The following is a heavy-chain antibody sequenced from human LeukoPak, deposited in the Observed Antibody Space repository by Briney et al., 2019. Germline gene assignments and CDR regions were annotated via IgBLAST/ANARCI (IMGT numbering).Heavy chain of an antibody. Sequence: GGSLRLSCAASGLTFSSYGMHWVRQAPGKGLEWVAFIWYDGSNKYYADSVKGRFTISRDNSKNTLYLQMNSLRAEDTAVYYCAKGYSYLIGAFDIWGQGTMVTVSS. CDR2: IWYDGSNK. V-gene: IGHV3-30*02. CDR3: AKGYSYLIGAFDI. D-gene: IGHD5-18*01. J-gene: IGHJ3*02. CDR1: GLTFSSYG.